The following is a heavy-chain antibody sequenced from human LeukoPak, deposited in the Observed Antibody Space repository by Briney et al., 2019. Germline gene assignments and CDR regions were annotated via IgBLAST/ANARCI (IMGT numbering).Heavy chain of an antibody. J-gene: IGHJ4*02. V-gene: IGHV4-31*03. CDR1: ADSLSSGGHY. CDR2: IHHSGSS. D-gene: IGHD3-10*01. CDR3: ARGGNRFGGYYFDY. Sequence: PSETLSLTCTVSADSLSSGGHYWAWIRQFPGKALEPIGFIHHSGSSRHNPSLKDRVAISVDTSRKQFALKLSSVTAADTAMYYCARGGNRFGGYYFDYWGQGIQVIVSS.